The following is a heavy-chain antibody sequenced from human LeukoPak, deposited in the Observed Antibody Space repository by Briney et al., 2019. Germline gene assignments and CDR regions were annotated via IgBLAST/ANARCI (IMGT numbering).Heavy chain of an antibody. CDR1: GFTFSSYS. CDR2: ISSSSSYI. D-gene: IGHD2-2*01. CDR3: ATQMDYCRSTSCYDV. V-gene: IGHV3-21*01. J-gene: IGHJ2*01. Sequence: GGSLRLSCAASGFTFSSYSMNWVRQAPGKGLEWVSSISSSSSYIYYADSVKGRFTISRDNAKNSLYLQMNSLRAEDTAVYYCATQMDYCRSTSCYDVWGRGTLVTVSS.